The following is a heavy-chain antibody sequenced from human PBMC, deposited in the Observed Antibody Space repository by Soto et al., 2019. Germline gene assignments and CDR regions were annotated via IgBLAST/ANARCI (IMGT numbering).Heavy chain of an antibody. V-gene: IGHV3-30-3*01. Sequence: PGASLRLSCAASGFTCSGYAMHWVRQATGKRLEWVAVISYDGSNKYYADSVKGRFTISRDNSKNTLYLQMNSLRAEDTAVYYCARVGYYYDSSGYYYDGMDVWGQGT. J-gene: IGHJ6*02. D-gene: IGHD3-22*01. CDR2: ISYDGSNK. CDR1: GFTCSGYA. CDR3: ARVGYYYDSSGYYYDGMDV.